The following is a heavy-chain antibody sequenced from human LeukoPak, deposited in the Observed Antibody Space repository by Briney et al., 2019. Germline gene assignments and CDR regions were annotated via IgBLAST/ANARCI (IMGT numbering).Heavy chain of an antibody. Sequence: SVKVSCKASGYTFTDYYMHWLRQAPEQGLEWMGWINPKSGDTNYAQKFQGRVTMTRDTSISTAYMELSRLTSDDTAIYSCARSRGPGSHWFDPWGQGTLVTVSS. V-gene: IGHV1-2*02. J-gene: IGHJ5*02. CDR1: GYTFTDYY. CDR2: INPKSGDT. D-gene: IGHD3-10*01. CDR3: ARSRGPGSHWFDP.